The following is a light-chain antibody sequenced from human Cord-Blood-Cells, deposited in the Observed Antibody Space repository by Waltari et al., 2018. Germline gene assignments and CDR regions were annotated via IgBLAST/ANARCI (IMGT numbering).Light chain of an antibody. J-gene: IGKJ1*01. V-gene: IGKV3-20*01. CDR1: QSVSSSY. Sequence: EIVLTQSPGTLSSSPGERATLSCRASQSVSSSYLAWYQQKPGQAPRLRIYGASSRAAGIPARFSGSESGTDFTLTISRLEPEDLAVYYCQQYGSSPPWTFGQGTKVEIK. CDR3: QQYGSSPPWT. CDR2: GAS.